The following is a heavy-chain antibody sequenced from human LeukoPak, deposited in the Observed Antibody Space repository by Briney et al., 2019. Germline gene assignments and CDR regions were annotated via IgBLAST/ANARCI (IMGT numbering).Heavy chain of an antibody. J-gene: IGHJ4*02. CDR2: INHSGST. D-gene: IGHD6-13*01. Sequence: NTSETLSLTCAVYGGSFSGYYWSWIRQPPGKGLEWIGEINHSGSTNYNPSLKSRVPIAVDTSKNQFSLKLSSVTAADTAVYYSAGRIAAAGTLFDYWGQGTLVTISS. V-gene: IGHV4-34*01. CDR3: AGRIAAAGTLFDY. CDR1: GGSFSGYY.